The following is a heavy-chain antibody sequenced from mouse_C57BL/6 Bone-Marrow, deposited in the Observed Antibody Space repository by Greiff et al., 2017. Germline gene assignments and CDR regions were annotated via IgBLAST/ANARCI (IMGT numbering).Heavy chain of an antibody. J-gene: IGHJ4*01. Sequence: QVQLQQPGAELVRPGSSVKLSCKASGYTFTSYWMDWVKQRPGQGLEWIGNIYPSDSETHYNQKFKDKATLTVDKSSSTAYMQLSSLTSEDSAVYYCARFYDYDGGYAMDYWDQGTSVTVSA. CDR1: GYTFTSYW. CDR3: ARFYDYDGGYAMDY. CDR2: IYPSDSET. V-gene: IGHV1-61*01. D-gene: IGHD2-4*01.